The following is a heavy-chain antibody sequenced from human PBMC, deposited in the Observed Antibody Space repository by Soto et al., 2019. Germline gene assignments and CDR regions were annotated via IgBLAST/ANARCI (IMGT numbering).Heavy chain of an antibody. V-gene: IGHV3-33*01. J-gene: IGHJ5*02. CDR2: IWDDGSNK. CDR3: AREANFWFDP. CDR1: GFTFSSYG. Sequence: QVQLVESGGGVVQPGRSLRLSCAASGFTFSSYGMHWVRQAPGKGLEWVAVIWDDGSNKYYADSVKGRFTISRDNSKNTLYLQMNSLRAEDTAVDYCAREANFWFDPWGQGTLVTVSS.